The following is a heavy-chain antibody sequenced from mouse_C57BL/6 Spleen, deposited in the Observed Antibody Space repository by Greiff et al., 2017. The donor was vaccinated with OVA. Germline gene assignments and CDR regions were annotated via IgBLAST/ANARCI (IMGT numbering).Heavy chain of an antibody. CDR1: GFTFSDYG. CDR2: ISSGSSTI. J-gene: IGHJ3*01. D-gene: IGHD1-1*01. Sequence: EVKLMESGGGLVKPGGSLKLSCAASGFTFSDYGMHWVRQAPEKGLEWVAYISSGSSTIYYADTVKGRFTISRDNAKNTLFLQMTSLRSEDTAMYYCARSPRSRAWFAYWGQGTLVTVSA. V-gene: IGHV5-17*01. CDR3: ARSPRSRAWFAY.